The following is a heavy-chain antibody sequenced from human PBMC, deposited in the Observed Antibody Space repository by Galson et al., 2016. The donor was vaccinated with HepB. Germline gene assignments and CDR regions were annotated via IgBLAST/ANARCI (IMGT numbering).Heavy chain of an antibody. V-gene: IGHV3-73*01. CDR3: TRRTYYYDRSGYSPFDY. CDR1: GFTFSGSA. D-gene: IGHD3-22*01. J-gene: IGHJ4*02. Sequence: SLRLSCAASGFTFSGSAIHWVRQASGKGLEWVGRIRSKPNNYATAYAASVKGRFTVSRDDSKNTGYLQMNSLKTEDTAVYYCTRRTYYYDRSGYSPFDYWGQGTLVTVSS. CDR2: IRSKPNNYAT.